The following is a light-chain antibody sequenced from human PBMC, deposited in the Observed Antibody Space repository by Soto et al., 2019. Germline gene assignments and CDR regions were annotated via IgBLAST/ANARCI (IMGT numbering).Light chain of an antibody. CDR1: QSITIW. Sequence: DIQMTQSPSTLSGSVGDSVTITCRASQSITIWLAWYQQKPGKAPKLLIYDASSLEGGVPSRFSGSGSGTEFTLTISGLQPEDVATYYCQQYNSFSWTVGQGTKGDSK. CDR2: DAS. CDR3: QQYNSFSWT. V-gene: IGKV1-5*01. J-gene: IGKJ1*01.